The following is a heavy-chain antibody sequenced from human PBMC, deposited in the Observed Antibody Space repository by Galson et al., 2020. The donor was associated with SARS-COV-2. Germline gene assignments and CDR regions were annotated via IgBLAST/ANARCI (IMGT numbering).Heavy chain of an antibody. J-gene: IGHJ4*02. V-gene: IGHV3-30*18. CDR1: GFTFSNYG. Sequence: GGSMRLSCAASGFTFSNYGMHWVRQAPGKGLEWVAVISYDGSNKYYTDSEKGRFTISRDNSKNTLDLQMNSLRAEDTAVYYCAKDPIGWIAAPMAYFDDWGQGTLVTVSS. CDR2: ISYDGSNK. D-gene: IGHD6-6*01. CDR3: AKDPIGWIAAPMAYFDD.